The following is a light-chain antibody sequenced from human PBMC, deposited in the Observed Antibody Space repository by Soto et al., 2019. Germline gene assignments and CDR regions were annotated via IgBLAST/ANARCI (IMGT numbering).Light chain of an antibody. V-gene: IGLV2-14*01. CDR3: SSYTTSSNVV. Sequence: QSALTQPASVSGSPGQSITISCTGTGSDVGDYNFVSWYQQHPGKAPKLMIYDVSNRPSGVSNRFSGSKSGNTASLTISGLQAEDEADYYCSSYTTSSNVVFGGGTKLTVL. CDR1: GSDVGDYNF. CDR2: DVS. J-gene: IGLJ2*01.